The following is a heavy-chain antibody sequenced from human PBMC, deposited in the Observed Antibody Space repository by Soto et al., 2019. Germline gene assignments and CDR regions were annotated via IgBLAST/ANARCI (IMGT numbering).Heavy chain of an antibody. CDR1: GHCFTPYW. CDR2: INPGDSDT. Sequence: EYLKLSLEGSGHCFTPYWIAWVPQMPGKGLEWMAIINPGDSDTRYSPSFQGQFTISADKSISNAYLQWSSLKASDNAMYYCARRDSSGFTDYWGQGPLVTVSS. J-gene: IGHJ4*02. V-gene: IGHV5-51*01. D-gene: IGHD3-22*01. CDR3: ARRDSSGFTDY.